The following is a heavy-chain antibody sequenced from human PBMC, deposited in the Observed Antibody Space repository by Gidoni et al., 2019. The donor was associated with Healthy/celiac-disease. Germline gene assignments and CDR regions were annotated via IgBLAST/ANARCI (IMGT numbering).Heavy chain of an antibody. V-gene: IGHV3-74*01. J-gene: IGHJ6*02. Sequence: EVQLVESGGGLVQPGGSLRLSCAASGFTFSSYWMHWVRQAPGKGLVWVSRINSDGSSTSYADSVKGRFTISRDNAKNTLYLQMNSLRAEDTAVYYCARDQRGFYYYYGMDVWGQGTTVTVSS. CDR3: ARDQRGFYYYYGMDV. CDR1: GFTFSSYW. CDR2: INSDGSST. D-gene: IGHD3-10*01.